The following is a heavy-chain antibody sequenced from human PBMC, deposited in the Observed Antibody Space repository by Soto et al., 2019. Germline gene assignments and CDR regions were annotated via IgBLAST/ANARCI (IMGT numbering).Heavy chain of an antibody. V-gene: IGHV5-51*01. CDR1: GYSFTSYW. J-gene: IGHJ6*02. Sequence: GESLKISCKGSGYSFTSYWIGWVRQMPGKGLEWMGIIYPGDSDTRYSPSFQGQVTISADKSISTAYLQWSSLKASDTAMYYCARQMGVSSGFLDGYGMDVWGQGTTVTVSS. CDR3: ARQMGVSSGFLDGYGMDV. CDR2: IYPGDSDT. D-gene: IGHD6-19*01.